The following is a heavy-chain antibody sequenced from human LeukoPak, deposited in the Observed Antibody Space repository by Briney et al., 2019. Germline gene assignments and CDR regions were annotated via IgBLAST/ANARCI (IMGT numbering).Heavy chain of an antibody. J-gene: IGHJ3*02. CDR1: GYTFTGYY. Sequence: ASVKVSCKASGYTFTGYYMHWVRQAPGQGLEWMGWINPNSGGTNYAQKFQGWVTMTRDTSISTAYMELSRLRSDDTAVYYCARSGGEVYDSSGRDAFDIWGQGTMVTVSS. D-gene: IGHD3-22*01. CDR2: INPNSGGT. CDR3: ARSGGEVYDSSGRDAFDI. V-gene: IGHV1-2*04.